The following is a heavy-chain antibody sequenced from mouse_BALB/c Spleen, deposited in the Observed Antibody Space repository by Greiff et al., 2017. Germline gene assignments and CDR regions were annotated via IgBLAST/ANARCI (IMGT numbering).Heavy chain of an antibody. V-gene: IGHV6-6*02. CDR3: TPYGRYAMDY. CDR1: GFTFSNYW. D-gene: IGHD2-1*01. J-gene: IGHJ4*01. CDR2: IRLKSNNYAT. Sequence: EVKLEESGGGLVQPGGSMKLSCVASGFTFSNYWMNWVRQSPEKGLEWVAEIRLKSNNYATHYAESVKGRFTISRDDSKSSVYLQMNNLRAEDTGIYYCTPYGRYAMDYWGQGTSVTVSS.